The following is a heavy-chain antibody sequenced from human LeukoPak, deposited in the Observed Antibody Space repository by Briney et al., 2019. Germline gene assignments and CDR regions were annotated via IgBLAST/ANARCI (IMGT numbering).Heavy chain of an antibody. CDR1: GGTFSSYA. V-gene: IGHV1-69*05. Sequence: SVKVSCKASGGTFSSYAISWVRQAPGQGLEWMGGIIPIFGTANYAQKFQGRVTITTDESTSTAYMELSSLRSEDTALYYCAIIAVGGVDPFDSWGQGTLVTVSS. CDR2: IIPIFGTA. CDR3: AIIAVGGVDPFDS. D-gene: IGHD6-19*01. J-gene: IGHJ4*02.